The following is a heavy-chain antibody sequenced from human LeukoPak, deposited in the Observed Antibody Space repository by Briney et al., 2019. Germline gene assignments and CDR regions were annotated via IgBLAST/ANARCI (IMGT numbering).Heavy chain of an antibody. CDR1: GFTFSSYP. V-gene: IGHV3-30-3*01. J-gene: IGHJ4*02. CDR2: ISYDGSNK. Sequence: PGGSLRLSCAASGFTFSSYPIHWVRQAPGKGLEWVAVISYDGSNKYYAQSVKGRFTISRDNSKNTLYLQMNSLRDEDTALYYCAGVGDTSGYYYADYWGQGTVVTVSS. D-gene: IGHD3-22*01. CDR3: AGVGDTSGYYYADY.